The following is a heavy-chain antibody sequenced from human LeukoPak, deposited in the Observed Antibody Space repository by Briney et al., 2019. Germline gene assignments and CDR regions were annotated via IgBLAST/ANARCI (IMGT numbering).Heavy chain of an antibody. J-gene: IGHJ6*02. V-gene: IGHV3-21*05. CDR3: ARQAGALGYGMDV. Sequence: GGSLRLSCAASGFTFSSYSMNWVRQAPGKGLEWVSYISSSSSYTNYADSVKGRFTISRDNAKNSLYLQMNSLRAEDTAVYYCARQAGALGYGMDVWGQGTTVTVSS. CDR1: GFTFSSYS. D-gene: IGHD6-19*01. CDR2: ISSSSSYT.